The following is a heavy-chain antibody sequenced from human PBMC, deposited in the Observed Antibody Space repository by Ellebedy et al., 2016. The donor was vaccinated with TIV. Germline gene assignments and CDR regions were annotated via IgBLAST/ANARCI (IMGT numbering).Heavy chain of an antibody. D-gene: IGHD1-26*01. J-gene: IGHJ4*02. V-gene: IGHV4-59*08. Sequence: MPGGSLRLSCTVSGGSISSNYWDWIRQPPGKGLEWIGYIYNSVITNYNPSLKSRVTMSVDTSKRQLPLKLRSVTAADTAVYYCARRYSGSSYHYFDYWGQGTLVIVSS. CDR3: ARRYSGSSYHYFDY. CDR1: GGSISSNY. CDR2: IYNSVIT.